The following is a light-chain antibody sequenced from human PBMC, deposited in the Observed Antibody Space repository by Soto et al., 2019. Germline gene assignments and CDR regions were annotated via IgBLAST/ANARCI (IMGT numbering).Light chain of an antibody. V-gene: IGKV3-20*01. Sequence: EIVLTQSPGTLSLSPGERATLSCRASQTVGRSYLAWYQQKPGQAPRLLIFGTSTRATGIPDRFSGSGSGTDYTLTISRLEPEDFAVYYCQQYGYSFWTFGQGTKVDIK. CDR2: GTS. CDR3: QQYGYSFWT. CDR1: QTVGRSY. J-gene: IGKJ1*01.